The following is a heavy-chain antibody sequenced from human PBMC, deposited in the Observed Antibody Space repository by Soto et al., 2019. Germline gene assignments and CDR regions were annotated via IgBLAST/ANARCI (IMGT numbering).Heavy chain of an antibody. V-gene: IGHV3-30-3*01. J-gene: IGHJ4*02. D-gene: IGHD6-25*01. Sequence: QVQLVESGGGVVQPGRSLRLSCAASGFTFSSYAMHWVRQAPGKGLEWVAVISYDGSNKYYADSVKGRFTISRDNSKNTLYLQMNSLRAVDTAVYYRARDRYGYLRYYFDYWGQGTLVTVS. CDR2: ISYDGSNK. CDR1: GFTFSSYA. CDR3: ARDRYGYLRYYFDY.